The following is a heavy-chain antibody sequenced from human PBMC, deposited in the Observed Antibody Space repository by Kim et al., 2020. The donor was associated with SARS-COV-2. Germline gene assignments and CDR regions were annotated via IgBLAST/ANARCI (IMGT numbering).Heavy chain of an antibody. CDR2: MNPNSGNT. CDR1: GYTFTSYD. J-gene: IGHJ5*02. D-gene: IGHD3-10*01. CDR3: ARGRYYGSGSYFGWFDP. V-gene: IGHV1-8*01. Sequence: ASVKVSCKASGYTFTSYDINWVRQATGQGLEWMGWMNPNSGNTGYAQKFQGRVTMTRNTSISTAYMELSSLRSEDTAVYYCARGRYYGSGSYFGWFDPWGQGTLVTVS.